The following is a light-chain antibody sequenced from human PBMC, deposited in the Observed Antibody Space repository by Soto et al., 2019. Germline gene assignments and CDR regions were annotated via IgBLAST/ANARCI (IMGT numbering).Light chain of an antibody. CDR2: EVS. CDR3: ISYTSSSTPFV. Sequence: QSALTQPASVSGSPGQSITISCTGTSSDVGGYNYVSWYQQHPGKAPKLMIYEVSNRPSGVSTRFSGSKSGNTASLTISGLQAEDEADYYCISYTSSSTPFVFGTGTKVTV. CDR1: SSDVGGYNY. V-gene: IGLV2-14*01. J-gene: IGLJ1*01.